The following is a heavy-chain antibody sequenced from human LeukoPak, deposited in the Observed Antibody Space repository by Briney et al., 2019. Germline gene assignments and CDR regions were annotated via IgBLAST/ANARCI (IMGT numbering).Heavy chain of an antibody. Sequence: SETLSLTCTVSGGSISSSSYYWGWIRQPPGKGLEWIARIYYSGSTYYNPSLKSRVTISVDTSKNQFSLKLSSVTAADTAVYYCARRPVTTTKYYYYYYMDVWGKGTTVTVSS. CDR1: GGSISSSSYY. J-gene: IGHJ6*03. D-gene: IGHD4-11*01. V-gene: IGHV4-39*01. CDR3: ARRPVTTTKYYYYYYMDV. CDR2: IYYSGST.